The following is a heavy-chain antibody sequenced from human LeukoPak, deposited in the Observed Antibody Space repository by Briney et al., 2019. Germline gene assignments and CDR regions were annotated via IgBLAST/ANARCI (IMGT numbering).Heavy chain of an antibody. Sequence: SETLSLTCTVSGGSISSYYWSWIRQPPGKGLEWIGYIYYSGSTNYNPSLKSRLTISVDTSKNQFSLELSSVTAADTAVYYCARDQGSGWYVPFDYWGQGTLVTVSS. V-gene: IGHV4-59*12. D-gene: IGHD6-19*01. CDR1: GGSISSYY. J-gene: IGHJ4*02. CDR3: ARDQGSGWYVPFDY. CDR2: IYYSGST.